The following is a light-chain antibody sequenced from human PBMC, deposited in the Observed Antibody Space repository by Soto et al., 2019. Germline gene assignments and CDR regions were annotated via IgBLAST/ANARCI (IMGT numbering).Light chain of an antibody. V-gene: IGKV1-39*01. J-gene: IGKJ3*01. CDR3: QQSYSTPPS. CDR1: QSISSY. CDR2: AAS. Sequence: DIQMTQSPSSLSAPVGDRVTITCRASQSISSYLNWYQQKPWKAPKLLIYAASSLQSGVQSRFSGSGSGTDFTLTISSLQPEDFATYYCQQSYSTPPSCGRGTKVDI.